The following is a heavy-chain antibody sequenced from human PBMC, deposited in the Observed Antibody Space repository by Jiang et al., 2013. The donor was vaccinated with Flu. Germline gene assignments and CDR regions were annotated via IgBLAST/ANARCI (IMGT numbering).Heavy chain of an antibody. CDR1: GGTFSSYA. J-gene: IGHJ4*02. Sequence: SGAEVKKPGSSVKVSCKASGGTFSSYAISWVRQAPGQGLEWMGIINPSGGSTSYAQKFQGGVTMTRDTSTSTVYMELSSLRSEDTAVYYCARILDYWGQGTLVTVSS. CDR3: ARILDY. V-gene: IGHV1-46*01. CDR2: INPSGGST.